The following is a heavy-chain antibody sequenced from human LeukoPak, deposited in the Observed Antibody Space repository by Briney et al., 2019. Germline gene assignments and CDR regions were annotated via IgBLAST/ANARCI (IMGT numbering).Heavy chain of an antibody. CDR2: ISGSGGST. Sequence: RSGGSLRLSCAASGFTFSSYAMSWVRQAPGKGLEWVSAISGSGGSTYYADSVKGRFTISRDNSKNTLYLQMNSLRAEDTAVCYCATPGPEYCTNGVCTFDYWGQGTLVTVSS. CDR1: GFTFSSYA. V-gene: IGHV3-23*01. CDR3: ATPGPEYCTNGVCTFDY. J-gene: IGHJ4*02. D-gene: IGHD2-8*01.